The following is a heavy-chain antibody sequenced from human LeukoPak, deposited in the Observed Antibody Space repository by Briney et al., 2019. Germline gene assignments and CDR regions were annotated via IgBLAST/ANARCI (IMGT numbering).Heavy chain of an antibody. CDR2: VHLSGRT. Sequence: SGTLSLTCGVSGGSISTTNWWTWVRQPPGEGLEWIGEVHLSGRTHYNPSLESRCTMSVDMSENHISLRLTSVTAADTAVYYCAREGGPYRPLDYSGQGTLVTVSS. J-gene: IGHJ4*02. CDR3: AREGGPYRPLDY. V-gene: IGHV4-4*02. CDR1: GGSISTTNW.